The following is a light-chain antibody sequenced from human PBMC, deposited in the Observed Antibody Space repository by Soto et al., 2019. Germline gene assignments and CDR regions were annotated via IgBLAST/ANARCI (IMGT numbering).Light chain of an antibody. J-gene: IGLJ2*01. Sequence: QSVLTQPPSASGSPGQSVTISCTGTGSDVGGYNYVSWYQQHPGKAPKLMIYEVSKRPSGVPDRFSGSKSGNTASLTVSGLQAEDEADYYCSSYAGSNNPVVFGGGTKLTVL. CDR3: SSYAGSNNPVV. CDR1: GSDVGGYNY. V-gene: IGLV2-8*01. CDR2: EVS.